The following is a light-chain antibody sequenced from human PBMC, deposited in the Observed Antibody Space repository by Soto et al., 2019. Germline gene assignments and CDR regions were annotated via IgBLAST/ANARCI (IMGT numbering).Light chain of an antibody. CDR1: QGISTY. CDR2: GAS. V-gene: IGKV1-9*01. J-gene: IGKJ5*01. CDR3: QQLAGFPIT. Sequence: DIHLTQSPSFLSASVGDRVTITCRASQGISTYLAWYQQKPGKTPTXLIYGASTLQTGVPSRFSGSAFGTEFTLTISSLQPEDFATYYCQQLAGFPITFGQGTRLEIK.